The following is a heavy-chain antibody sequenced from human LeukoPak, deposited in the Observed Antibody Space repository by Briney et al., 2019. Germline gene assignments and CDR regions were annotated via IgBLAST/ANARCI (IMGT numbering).Heavy chain of an antibody. D-gene: IGHD1-26*01. Sequence: KPSETLSLTCAVYGGSFSGYYWSWIRQPPGKGLEWIGEINHSRSTNYNPSLKSRVTISVDTSKNQFSLKLSSVTAADTAVYYCARQVVGATTDYWGQGTLVTVSS. CDR3: ARQVVGATTDY. CDR1: GGSFSGYY. J-gene: IGHJ4*02. V-gene: IGHV4-34*01. CDR2: INHSRST.